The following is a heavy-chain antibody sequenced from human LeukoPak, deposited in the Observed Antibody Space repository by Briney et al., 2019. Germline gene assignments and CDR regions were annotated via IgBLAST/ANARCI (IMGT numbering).Heavy chain of an antibody. CDR2: INHSGST. V-gene: IGHV4-34*01. D-gene: IGHD3-16*01. Sequence: PSETLSLTCAVYGGSFSGYYWSWIRQPPGKGLEWIGEINHSGSTNYNPSLKSRVTISVDTSKNQFSLKLSSVTAADTAVYYCARGYYLWAWFDYWGQGTLVTVSS. CDR3: ARGYYLWAWFDY. CDR1: GGSFSGYY. J-gene: IGHJ4*02.